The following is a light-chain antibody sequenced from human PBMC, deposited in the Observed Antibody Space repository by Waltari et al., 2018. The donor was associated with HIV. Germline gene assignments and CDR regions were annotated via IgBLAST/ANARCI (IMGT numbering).Light chain of an antibody. CDR3: SSYTKSSTWV. Sequence: QSALTQPASVSGSPGQSITISYTGTSSDVGDYKYVSWYQHHPGKAPKVMIYEVSNRPSGVSNRFSGSKSGNTASLTISGLQAEDEADYYCSSYTKSSTWVFGGGTKLTVL. V-gene: IGLV2-14*01. J-gene: IGLJ3*02. CDR2: EVS. CDR1: SSDVGDYKY.